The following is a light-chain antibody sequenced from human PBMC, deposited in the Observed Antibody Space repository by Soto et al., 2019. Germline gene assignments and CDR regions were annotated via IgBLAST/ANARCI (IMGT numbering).Light chain of an antibody. J-gene: IGKJ1*01. Sequence: IQMTQSPSTLSASVGDRVTITCRASQSLSGWLAWYQHKPGKAPKLLIYKASSLDSGVPSRFSGSGSGTEFTLTISSLQPDDFATYYCQQYNTYSLTFGPGTKVDIK. CDR2: KAS. V-gene: IGKV1-5*03. CDR1: QSLSGW. CDR3: QQYNTYSLT.